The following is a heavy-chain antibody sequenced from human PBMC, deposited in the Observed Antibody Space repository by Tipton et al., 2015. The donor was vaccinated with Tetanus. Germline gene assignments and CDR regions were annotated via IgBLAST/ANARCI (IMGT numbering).Heavy chain of an antibody. CDR3: ARAQVVAGTEGFDP. CDR1: GFTYSDYW. D-gene: IGHD6-19*01. V-gene: IGHV3-74*01. Sequence: SLRLSCAASGFTYSDYWMHWVRQAPGKGLMWVSRISGDGSSTSYAASVKGRFTISRDNAKNTVYLQMNSLRAEDTAVYYCARAQVVAGTEGFDPWGQGTPVTVSS. CDR2: ISGDGSST. J-gene: IGHJ5*02.